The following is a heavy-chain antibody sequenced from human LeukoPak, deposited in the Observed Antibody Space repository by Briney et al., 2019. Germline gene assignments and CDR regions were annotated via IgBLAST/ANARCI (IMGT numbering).Heavy chain of an antibody. CDR1: GFTFGDYA. D-gene: IGHD4-11*01. V-gene: IGHV3-49*04. CDR3: TRVDSNWYYFDY. Sequence: GGSLRLSCTASGFTFGDYAMSWVRQAPGKGLEWVGFIRSKAYGGTTEYAASVKGRFTISRDDSKSIAYLQMNSLKTEDTAVYCCTRVDSNWYYFDYWGQGTLVTVSS. J-gene: IGHJ4*02. CDR2: IRSKAYGGTT.